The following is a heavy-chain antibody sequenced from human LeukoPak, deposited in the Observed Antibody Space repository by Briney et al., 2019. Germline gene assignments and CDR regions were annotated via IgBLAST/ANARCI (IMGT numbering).Heavy chain of an antibody. CDR1: GGSISSSSYY. CDR3: SGSYVYYYYYMDV. V-gene: IGHV4-39*07. J-gene: IGHJ6*03. CDR2: IYYSGST. D-gene: IGHD1-26*01. Sequence: SETLSLTCTVSGGSISSSSYYWGWIRQPPGKGLEWIGSIYYSGSTYYNPSLKSRVTISVDTSKNQFSLKLSSVTAADTAVYYCSGSYVYYYYYMDVWGKGTTVTISS.